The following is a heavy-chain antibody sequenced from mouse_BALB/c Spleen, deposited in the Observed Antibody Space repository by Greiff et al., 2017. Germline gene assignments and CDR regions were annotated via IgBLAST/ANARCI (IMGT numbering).Heavy chain of an antibody. CDR1: GFSLTSYG. CDR3: AREGELRLRGNFAY. D-gene: IGHD2-4*01. CDR2: IWAGGST. J-gene: IGHJ3*01. V-gene: IGHV2-9*02. Sequence: VQLKESGPGLVAPSQSLSITCTVSGFSLTSYGVHWVRQPPGKGLEWLGVIWAGGSTNYNSALMSRLSISKDNSKSQVFLKMNSLQTDDTAMYYCAREGELRLRGNFAYWGQGTLVTVSA.